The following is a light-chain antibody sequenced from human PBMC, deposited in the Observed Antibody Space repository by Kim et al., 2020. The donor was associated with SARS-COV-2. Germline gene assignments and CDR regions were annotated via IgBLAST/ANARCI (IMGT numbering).Light chain of an antibody. CDR1: QSVSSS. Sequence: EIVLTQSPATLSLSPGERATLSCRASQSVSSSLAWYQQNPGQAPRLLIYDASNRATGIPARFSGSGSGTDFTLTISSLEPEDFAVYYCQQRSNWPPSLTFGGGTKLEI. CDR2: DAS. CDR3: QQRSNWPPSLT. V-gene: IGKV3-11*01. J-gene: IGKJ4*01.